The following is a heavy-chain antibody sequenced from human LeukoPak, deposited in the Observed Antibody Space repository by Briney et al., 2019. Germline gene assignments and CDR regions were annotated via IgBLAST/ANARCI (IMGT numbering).Heavy chain of an antibody. Sequence: GASVKVSCKASGYTFTGYYMHWVRQAPGQGLEWMGWINPNSGGTNYAQKFQGRVTITADKSTSTAYMELSSLRSEDTAVYYCARKSMSGYDFYEDWGQGTLVTVSS. CDR1: GYTFTGYY. CDR3: ARKSMSGYDFYED. V-gene: IGHV1-2*02. J-gene: IGHJ4*02. CDR2: INPNSGGT. D-gene: IGHD5-12*01.